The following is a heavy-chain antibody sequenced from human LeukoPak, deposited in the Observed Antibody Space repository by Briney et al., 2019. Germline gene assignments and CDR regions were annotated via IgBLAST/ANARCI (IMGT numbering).Heavy chain of an antibody. D-gene: IGHD6-19*01. Sequence: GGSLRLSCAASGFTFSSYSMNWVRQAPGKGLEWVSSISSSSSYIYYADSVKGRFTISRDNAKNSLYLQMNSLRAEDTAVYYCARSAGIAVAGCRGYWGQGTLVTVSS. CDR2: ISSSSSYI. V-gene: IGHV3-21*01. CDR1: GFTFSSYS. J-gene: IGHJ4*02. CDR3: ARSAGIAVAGCRGY.